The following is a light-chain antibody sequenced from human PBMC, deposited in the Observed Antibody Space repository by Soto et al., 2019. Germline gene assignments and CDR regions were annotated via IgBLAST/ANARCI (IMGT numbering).Light chain of an antibody. CDR2: EAS. Sequence: EIVLTQSPATLSASPGERSTLSCRASQSVVVRLAWYQHKPGQAPRLLIYEASNRAAGVPGRFSGSGSGTDFTLTITRLEPEDFAFYYCHQRQRWPRTFGQGTKVDI. CDR1: QSVVVR. CDR3: HQRQRWPRT. J-gene: IGKJ1*01. V-gene: IGKV3-11*01.